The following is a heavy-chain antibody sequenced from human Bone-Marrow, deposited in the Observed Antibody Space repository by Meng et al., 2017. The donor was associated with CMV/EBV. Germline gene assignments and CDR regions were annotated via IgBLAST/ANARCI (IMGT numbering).Heavy chain of an antibody. CDR3: ARRTYYDFWSGYPFDY. CDR2: INHSGST. D-gene: IGHD3-3*01. Sequence: SETLSLTCAVYGGSFSGYYWSWIRQPPGKGLEWIGEINHSGSTNYNPSLKSRVTISVDTSKNQFSLQLSSVTAADTAVYSCARRTYYDFWSGYPFDYWGQGTLVTVSS. V-gene: IGHV4-34*01. J-gene: IGHJ4*02. CDR1: GGSFSGYY.